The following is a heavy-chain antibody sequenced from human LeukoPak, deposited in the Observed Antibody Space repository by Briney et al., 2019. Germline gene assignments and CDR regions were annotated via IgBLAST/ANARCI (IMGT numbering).Heavy chain of an antibody. J-gene: IGHJ3*02. V-gene: IGHV4-31*03. D-gene: IGHD2-8*02. Sequence: SQTLSLTCTVSGGSISYGGYYWTWIRQHPGKGLEWIGYMHYSGDTHYNPSLKSRVTISVDTSNNHFSLKLSSVTAADTAMYYCARRAPDGGVPGIAFDIWSQGTMVTVSS. CDR3: ARRAPDGGVPGIAFDI. CDR2: MHYSGDT. CDR1: GGSISYGGYY.